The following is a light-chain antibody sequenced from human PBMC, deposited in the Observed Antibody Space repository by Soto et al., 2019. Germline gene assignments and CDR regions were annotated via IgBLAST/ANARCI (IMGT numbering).Light chain of an antibody. CDR2: SNN. CDR1: SSNIGSNT. Sequence: QSVLTQPPSASGTPGQRVTISCSGSSSNIGSNTVNWYQQLPGTAPKHLIFSNNQRPSGVPDRFSGSKSGTSASLAISGLQPEDEADYYCAAWDDSRSWVFGGGTKLNVL. V-gene: IGLV1-44*01. CDR3: AAWDDSRSWV. J-gene: IGLJ3*02.